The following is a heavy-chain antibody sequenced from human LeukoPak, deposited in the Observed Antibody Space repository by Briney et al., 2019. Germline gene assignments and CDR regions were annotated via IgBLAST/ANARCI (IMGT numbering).Heavy chain of an antibody. CDR3: ARRRDGYNQYYFDY. J-gene: IGHJ4*02. V-gene: IGHV3-48*03. CDR2: ISSSGSTI. Sequence: RLSCAASGFTFSSYEMNWVGQAQGKGLEGVSQISSSGSTIYYADSVKGRFTISRDNAKNSLYLQMNSLRAEDTAVYYCARRRDGYNQYYFDYWGQGTLVTVSS. CDR1: GFTFSSYE. D-gene: IGHD5-24*01.